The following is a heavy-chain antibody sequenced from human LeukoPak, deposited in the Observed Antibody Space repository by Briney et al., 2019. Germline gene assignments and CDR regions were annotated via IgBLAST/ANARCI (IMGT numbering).Heavy chain of an antibody. D-gene: IGHD2-21*02. CDR1: GYTFTGYY. CDR3: ARDLGAYCGGDCYSFDY. Sequence: GASVKVSCKASGYTFTGYYMHWVRQAPGQGLEWMGWINPNSGGTNYAQKFQGRVTMTRDTSISTAYMELSRLRSDDTAVYYCARDLGAYCGGDCYSFDYWGQGTLVTVSS. V-gene: IGHV1-2*02. CDR2: INPNSGGT. J-gene: IGHJ4*02.